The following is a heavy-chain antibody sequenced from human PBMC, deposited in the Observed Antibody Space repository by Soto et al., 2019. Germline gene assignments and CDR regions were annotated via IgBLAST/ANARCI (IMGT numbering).Heavy chain of an antibody. V-gene: IGHV1-69*05. CDR3: ARARTNYYNPRDYDF. J-gene: IGHJ4*02. D-gene: IGHD3-22*01. CDR1: GGTFSSYA. Sequence: SVKVSCKASGGTFSSYAISWVRQAPGQGLEWMGGIIPIFGTANYAQKFQGRVTMTRDTSISTAYTELSRLRFDDTAVYYCARARTNYYNPRDYDFWGQGTLVTVSS. CDR2: IIPIFGTA.